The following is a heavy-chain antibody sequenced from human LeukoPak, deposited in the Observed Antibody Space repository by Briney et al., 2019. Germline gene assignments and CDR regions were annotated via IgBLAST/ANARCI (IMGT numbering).Heavy chain of an antibody. J-gene: IGHJ4*02. D-gene: IGHD1-7*01. Sequence: SVKVSCKASGGTFSSYAISWVRQAPGQGLEWMGGIIPIFGTANYAQKFQGRVTITADESTSTAYMELSSLRSEDTAVYYCARVTGIPGTTSGFDYWGQGTLVTVSS. V-gene: IGHV1-69*01. CDR2: IIPIFGTA. CDR1: GGTFSSYA. CDR3: ARVTGIPGTTSGFDY.